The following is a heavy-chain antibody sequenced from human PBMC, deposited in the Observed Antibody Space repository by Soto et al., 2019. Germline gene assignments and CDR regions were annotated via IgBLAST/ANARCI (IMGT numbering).Heavy chain of an antibody. CDR3: ARDGSSSRVRRLGWFDP. D-gene: IGHD6-6*01. CDR1: GCTFSSYG. J-gene: IGHJ5*02. V-gene: IGHV3-33*01. Sequence: GGSLRLSCAASGCTFSSYGMHWVRQAPGKGLEWVAVIWYDGSNKYYADSVKGRFTISRDNSKNTLYLQMNSLRAEDTAVYYCARDGSSSRVRRLGWFDPWGQGTLVTVSS. CDR2: IWYDGSNK.